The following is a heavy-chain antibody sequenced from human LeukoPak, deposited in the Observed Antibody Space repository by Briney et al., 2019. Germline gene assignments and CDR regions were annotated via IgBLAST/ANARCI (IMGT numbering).Heavy chain of an antibody. D-gene: IGHD3-10*01. J-gene: IGHJ4*02. Sequence: KPSETLSLTXTVSGGSISSYYWSWLRQPPGKGLEWIGYIYYSGSTNYNPSLKSRVTISVDTSKNQFSLKLSSVTAADTAVYYCARVSITMVRGVILYYFDYWGQGTLVTVSS. CDR2: IYYSGST. CDR1: GGSISSYY. CDR3: ARVSITMVRGVILYYFDY. V-gene: IGHV4-59*01.